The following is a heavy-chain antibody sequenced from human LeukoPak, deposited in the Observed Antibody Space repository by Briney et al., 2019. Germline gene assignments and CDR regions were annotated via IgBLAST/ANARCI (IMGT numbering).Heavy chain of an antibody. J-gene: IGHJ4*02. D-gene: IGHD1-26*01. V-gene: IGHV3-23*01. CDR1: GLSFSSFA. CDR3: AKDGHPHPYQYSGSQGNDY. Sequence: GGSLRLSCAASGLSFSSFAMSWVRQGPARGLEWVSSIRGNGETFYADSVKGRFTLSSDISRNTVYFQLNNLRVEDTAIYYCAKDGHPHPYQYSGSQGNDYWGQGTLVTVSS. CDR2: IRGNGET.